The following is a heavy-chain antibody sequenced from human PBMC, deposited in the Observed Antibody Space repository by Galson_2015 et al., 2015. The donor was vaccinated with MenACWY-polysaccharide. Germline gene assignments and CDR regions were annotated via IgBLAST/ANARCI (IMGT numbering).Heavy chain of an antibody. CDR3: VGDRGAPSSHWFDP. D-gene: IGHD3-10*01. CDR2: IYSGGST. CDR1: GFTVSGNY. V-gene: IGHV3-53*01. Sequence: LRLSCAASGFTVSGNYMAWVRQAPGKGLEWVSVIYSGGSTYYADSVKGRFTISRDNSKNTLYLQMNSLRAEDTAVYYCVGDRGAPSSHWFDPWGQGTLVTVSS. J-gene: IGHJ5*02.